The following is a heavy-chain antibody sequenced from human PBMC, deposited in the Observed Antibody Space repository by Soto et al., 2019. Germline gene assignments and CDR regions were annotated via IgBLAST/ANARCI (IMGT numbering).Heavy chain of an antibody. J-gene: IGHJ4*02. V-gene: IGHV1-18*01. CDR1: GYTFTSYG. Sequence: QVQLVQSGAEVKKPGASVKVSCKASGYTFTSYGISWVRQAPGQGLEWMGWISAYNGNTNYAQKLQGRVTMTTDTTKSTAYMELRSLRSEDTAVYYLARTAGPRDGIDGYYLGYWGQGTLVTVSS. D-gene: IGHD2-21*01. CDR3: ARTAGPRDGIDGYYLGY. CDR2: ISAYNGNT.